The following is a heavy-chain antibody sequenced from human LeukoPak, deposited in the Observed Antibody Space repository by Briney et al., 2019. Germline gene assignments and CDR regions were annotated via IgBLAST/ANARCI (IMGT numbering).Heavy chain of an antibody. Sequence: ASVKVSCKASGYTFTSYAMNWVRQASGQGLEWMGWINTNTGNPTYAQGFTGRFVFSLDTSVSTAYLQISSLKAEDTAVYYCARTVRDYYDSSGYYFDYWGQGTLVTVSS. CDR1: GYTFTSYA. J-gene: IGHJ4*02. CDR3: ARTVRDYYDSSGYYFDY. D-gene: IGHD3-22*01. V-gene: IGHV7-4-1*02. CDR2: INTNTGNP.